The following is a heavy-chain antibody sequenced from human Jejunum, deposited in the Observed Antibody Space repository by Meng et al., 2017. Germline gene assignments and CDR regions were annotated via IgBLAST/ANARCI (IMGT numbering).Heavy chain of an antibody. CDR3: AKVMDTTLLFYFDY. CDR1: GFTFETYE. Sequence: GESLKISCFASGFTFETYEMIWVRQAPGKGLEWVSSISDSCGSTYYADSVKGRFTISRDNSKNTLWLQMNSLRAEDTAVYYCAKVMDTTLLFYFDYWGQGTLVTVSS. V-gene: IGHV3-23*01. D-gene: IGHD5-18*01. J-gene: IGHJ4*02. CDR2: ISDSCGST.